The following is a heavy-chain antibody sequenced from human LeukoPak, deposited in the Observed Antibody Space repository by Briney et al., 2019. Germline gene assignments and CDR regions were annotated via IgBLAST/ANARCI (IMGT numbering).Heavy chain of an antibody. D-gene: IGHD6-13*01. V-gene: IGHV5-51*01. J-gene: IGHJ3*02. CDR2: IYPGDSDT. Sequence: GESLKISCKGSGYSFTSYCIGWVRQMPGKGLEWMGIIYPGDSDTRYSPSFQGQVTISADNSISTAYLQWSSLKASDTAMYYCARIIAAAGLTDAFDIWGQGTMVTVSS. CDR3: ARIIAAAGLTDAFDI. CDR1: GYSFTSYC.